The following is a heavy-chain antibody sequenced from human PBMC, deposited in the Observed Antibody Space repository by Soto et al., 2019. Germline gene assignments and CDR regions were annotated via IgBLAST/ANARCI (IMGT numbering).Heavy chain of an antibody. D-gene: IGHD3-10*01. CDR3: ARVMFGSGSHWGRSGAFDI. J-gene: IGHJ3*02. CDR2: ISSNGGST. Sequence: GGSLRLSCAASGFTFSSYAMHWVRQAPGKGLEYVSAISSNGGSTYYANSVKGRFTISRDNSKNTLYLQMGSLRAEDMAVYYCARVMFGSGSHWGRSGAFDIWGQGTMVTVSS. CDR1: GFTFSSYA. V-gene: IGHV3-64*01.